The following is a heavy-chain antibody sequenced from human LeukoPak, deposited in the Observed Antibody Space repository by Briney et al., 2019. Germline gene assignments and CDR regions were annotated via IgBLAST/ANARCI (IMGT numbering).Heavy chain of an antibody. CDR2: ISWNSGSI. J-gene: IGHJ6*02. CDR1: GFTFDDYA. Sequence: GGSLRLSCAASGFTFDDYAMHWVRQAPGKGLEWVSGISWNSGSIGYADSVKGRFTISRDNAKNSLYLQMNSLRAEDTALYYCAKDISRIYGSGSYYRYYYYGMDVWGQGTTVTVSS. D-gene: IGHD3-10*01. CDR3: AKDISRIYGSGSYYRYYYYGMDV. V-gene: IGHV3-9*01.